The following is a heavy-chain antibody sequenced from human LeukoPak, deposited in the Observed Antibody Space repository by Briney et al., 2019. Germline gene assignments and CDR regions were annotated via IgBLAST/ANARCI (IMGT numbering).Heavy chain of an antibody. CDR3: ARIAAAGLFFDY. CDR2: ISGSGGST. J-gene: IGHJ4*02. CDR1: GFTFSSYA. Sequence: GGSLRLSCAASGFTFSSYAMSWVRQAPGKGLEWVSAISGSGGSTYYADSVKGRFTISRGNSKNTLYLQMNSLRAEDTAVYYCARIAAAGLFFDYWGQGTLVTVSS. V-gene: IGHV3-23*01. D-gene: IGHD6-13*01.